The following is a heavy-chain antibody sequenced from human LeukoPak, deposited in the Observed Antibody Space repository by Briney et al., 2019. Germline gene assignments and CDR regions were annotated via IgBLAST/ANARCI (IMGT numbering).Heavy chain of an antibody. CDR2: IYNSEIT. D-gene: IGHD3-22*01. Sequence: SETLSLTCTVSGGSISSYYWSWIRQPPGRGLEWIGYIYNSEITNHNPSLKSRVTMSVDTSKNQFSLKLSTVTAADTAVYYCASRPYSGGYYTDGFDIWGQGTMVTVSS. CDR1: GGSISSYY. V-gene: IGHV4-59*01. CDR3: ASRPYSGGYYTDGFDI. J-gene: IGHJ3*02.